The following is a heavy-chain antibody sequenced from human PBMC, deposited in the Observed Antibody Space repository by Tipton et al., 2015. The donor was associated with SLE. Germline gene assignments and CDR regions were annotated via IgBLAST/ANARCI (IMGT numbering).Heavy chain of an antibody. CDR1: GGSISSYY. D-gene: IGHD4-11*01. V-gene: IGHV4-59*01. Sequence: LRLSCTVSGGSISSYYWSWIRQPPGKGLERIGDIYYSGSTNYNPSLKSRVTISVDTSKNQFSLKLSSVTAADTAVYYCARWAGPTVTFDYWGQGTLVTVSS. CDR3: ARWAGPTVTFDY. CDR2: IYYSGST. J-gene: IGHJ4*02.